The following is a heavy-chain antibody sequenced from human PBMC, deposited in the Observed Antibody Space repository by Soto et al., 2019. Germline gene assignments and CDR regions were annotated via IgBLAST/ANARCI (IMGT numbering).Heavy chain of an antibody. J-gene: IGHJ6*02. V-gene: IGHV3-30*03. Sequence: PGGSLRLSCAASGFTFSSYGMHWVRQAPGKGLEWVAVISYDGSNKYYADSVKGRFTISRDNSKNTLYLQMNSLRAEDTAVYYCARARGITMVRGRGPYYYYYGMDVWGQGTTVTVSS. D-gene: IGHD3-10*01. CDR1: GFTFSSYG. CDR2: ISYDGSNK. CDR3: ARARGITMVRGRGPYYYYYGMDV.